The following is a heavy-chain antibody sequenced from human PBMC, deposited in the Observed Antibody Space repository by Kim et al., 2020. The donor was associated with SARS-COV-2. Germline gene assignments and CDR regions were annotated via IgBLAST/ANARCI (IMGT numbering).Heavy chain of an antibody. CDR3: ATGVDSSGYYYHFDY. J-gene: IGHJ4*02. Sequence: ASVKVSCKVSGYTLTELSMHWVRQAPGKGLEWMGGFDPEDGETIYAQKFQGRVTMTEDTSTDTAYMELSSLRSEDTAVYYCATGVDSSGYYYHFDYWGQGTLVTVSS. V-gene: IGHV1-24*01. D-gene: IGHD3-22*01. CDR2: FDPEDGET. CDR1: GYTLTELS.